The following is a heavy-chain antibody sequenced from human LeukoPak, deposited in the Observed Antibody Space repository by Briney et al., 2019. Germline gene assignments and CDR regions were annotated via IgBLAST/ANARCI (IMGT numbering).Heavy chain of an antibody. D-gene: IGHD6-13*01. V-gene: IGHV3-21*01. Sequence: PGGSLRLSCAASGFTFSSYSMNWVRQAPGKGLEWVSSISSSSSYIYYADSVKGRFTISRDNAKNSLYLQMNSLRAEDPAVYYCATEHFAAAGTGYWGPGTLDTVSS. CDR1: GFTFSSYS. CDR2: ISSSSSYI. J-gene: IGHJ4*02. CDR3: ATEHFAAAGTGY.